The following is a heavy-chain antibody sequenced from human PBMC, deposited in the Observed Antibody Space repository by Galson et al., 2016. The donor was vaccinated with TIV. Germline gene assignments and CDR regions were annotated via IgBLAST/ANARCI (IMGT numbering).Heavy chain of an antibody. V-gene: IGHV1-69*10. CDR3: ARLTPCGGDCYYFAR. J-gene: IGHJ6*02. CDR2: IIPMAGIS. D-gene: IGHD2-21*02. CDR1: GGTLSNDP. Sequence: SVKVSCKASGGTLSNDPITWVRQAPGQGLEWMGGIIPMAGISDNSQKFQGRVSITADVSTNTVYMELSSLRSEDTAVFYCARLTPCGGDCYYFARWGQGTTVTVSS.